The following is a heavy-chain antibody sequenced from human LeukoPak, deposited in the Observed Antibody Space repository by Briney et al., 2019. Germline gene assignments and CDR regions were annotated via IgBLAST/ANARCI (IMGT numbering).Heavy chain of an antibody. J-gene: IGHJ5*02. CDR3: ARASYGSASP. Sequence: GGSLRLSCAASGFTFSSYAMHWVRQAPGKGLEWVAVISYDGSNKYYADSVKGRFTISRDNSKNTLYLQMNSLRAEDTAVYYCARASYGSASPWGQGTPVTVSS. CDR1: GFTFSSYA. V-gene: IGHV3-30-3*01. D-gene: IGHD3-10*01. CDR2: ISYDGSNK.